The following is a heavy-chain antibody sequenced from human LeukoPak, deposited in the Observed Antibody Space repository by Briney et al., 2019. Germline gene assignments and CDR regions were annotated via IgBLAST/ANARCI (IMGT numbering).Heavy chain of an antibody. J-gene: IGHJ6*02. Sequence: ASVKVSCKASGHTLTSYYMHWVRQAPGQGLEWMGIINPSGGSTSYAQRFQGRVTMTRDTSTSTVYMELSSLTSEDTAIYNCAGGKYGSASYFHYAMDVWGQGTTVTVSS. CDR1: GHTLTSYY. D-gene: IGHD3-10*01. CDR3: AGGKYGSASYFHYAMDV. V-gene: IGHV1-46*01. CDR2: INPSGGST.